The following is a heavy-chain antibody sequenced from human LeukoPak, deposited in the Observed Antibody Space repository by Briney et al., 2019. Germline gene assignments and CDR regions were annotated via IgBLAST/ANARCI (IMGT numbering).Heavy chain of an antibody. CDR2: ISGSGGST. CDR1: GFTFSSYA. J-gene: IGHJ4*02. Sequence: GGSLRLSCAASGFTFSSYAMSWVRQAPGKGLEWVSAISGSGGSTYYADSVKGRFTISRDNAKNSLYLQMNSLRAEDTALYYCAKDMSMIVVEYYFDYWGQGTLVTVSS. CDR3: AKDMSMIVVEYYFDY. V-gene: IGHV3-23*01. D-gene: IGHD3-22*01.